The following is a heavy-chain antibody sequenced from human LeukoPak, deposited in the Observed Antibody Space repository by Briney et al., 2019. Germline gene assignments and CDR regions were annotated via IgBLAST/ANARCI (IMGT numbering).Heavy chain of an antibody. J-gene: IGHJ4*02. CDR1: GFTFSSSG. CDR2: ITDSGGNT. D-gene: IGHD6-25*01. CDR3: AKRAASGLYYFDY. V-gene: IGHV3-23*01. Sequence: PGGSLRLSCAASGFTFSSSGMSWVRQAPGRGLEWVSSITDSGGNTFYADSVKGRFTISRDNSRTTLFLQMNSLSAEDTAIYYCAKRAASGLYYFDYWGQGTLVIVS.